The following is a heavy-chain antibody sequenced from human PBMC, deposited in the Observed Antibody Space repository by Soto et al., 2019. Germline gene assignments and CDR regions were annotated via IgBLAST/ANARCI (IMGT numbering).Heavy chain of an antibody. CDR3: ARVAAVAGPFDY. CDR1: GYTFTGYY. J-gene: IGHJ4*02. CDR2: INPNSGGT. V-gene: IGHV1-2*02. D-gene: IGHD6-19*01. Sequence: WASVKVSCKASGYTFTGYYMHWVRQAPGQGLEWMGWINPNSGGTNYAQKFQGRVTMTRDTSISTAYMELSRLRSDDTAVYYCARVAAVAGPFDYWGQGTLVTVSS.